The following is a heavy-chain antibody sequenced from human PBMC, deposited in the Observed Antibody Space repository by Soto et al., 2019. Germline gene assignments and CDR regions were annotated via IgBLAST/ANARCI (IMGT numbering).Heavy chain of an antibody. CDR2: IYPGDSDT. J-gene: IGHJ3*01. V-gene: IGHV5-51*01. CDR3: ASLLSFAIVLAARSMFDV. D-gene: IGHD3-22*01. CDR1: GYNFSNFW. Sequence: GESLKISCHSCGYNFSNFWIDWVRQMPGKGLNWKGIIYPGDSDTTNSPSFQGQVAFPADRSITTAHLQWSSLRASDSAISHCASLLSFAIVLAARSMFDVWGLGTKVIVSS.